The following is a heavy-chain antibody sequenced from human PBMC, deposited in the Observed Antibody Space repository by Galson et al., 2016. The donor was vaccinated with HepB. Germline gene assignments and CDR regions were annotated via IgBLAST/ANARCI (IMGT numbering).Heavy chain of an antibody. J-gene: IGHJ4*02. Sequence: SLRLSCAASGFTFSAYDMHWVRQAPGNGLECMAVISDDGSNTYYAESVKGRFTISRDNSKNTLYLQMNSLRREDAAVYYCARDRRPGWEVLDYWGQGTLVTVSS. CDR3: ARDRRPGWEVLDY. D-gene: IGHD1-26*01. CDR1: GFTFSAYD. CDR2: ISDDGSNT. V-gene: IGHV3-30-3*01.